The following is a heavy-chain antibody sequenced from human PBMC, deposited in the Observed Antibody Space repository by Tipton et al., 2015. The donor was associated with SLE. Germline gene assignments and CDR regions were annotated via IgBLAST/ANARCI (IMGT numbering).Heavy chain of an antibody. CDR3: ARSYWHRGPIYYYVDV. Sequence: TLSLTCTVSGGSISSDGYYWSWIRQPAGKGLEWIGHISTSGYTNYSPSLKRRITLSLDTSKNQFSLKLGSVTAADTAVYYCARSYWHRGPIYYYVDVWGTGISVAVAS. V-gene: IGHV4-61*09. CDR1: GGSISSDGYY. J-gene: IGHJ6*03. CDR2: ISTSGYT. D-gene: IGHD1-14*01.